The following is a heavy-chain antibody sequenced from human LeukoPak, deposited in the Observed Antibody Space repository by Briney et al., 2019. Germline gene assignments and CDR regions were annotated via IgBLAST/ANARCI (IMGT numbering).Heavy chain of an antibody. Sequence: SETLSLTCTVSGGSISSYYWSWIRQPPGKGLEWIGYIYYSGSTNYNPSLKSRVTISVDTSKNQFSLKLSSVTAADTAVYYCARVDSSGTIDAFGIWGQGTMVTVSS. D-gene: IGHD6-19*01. V-gene: IGHV4-59*01. CDR1: GGSISSYY. J-gene: IGHJ3*02. CDR2: IYYSGST. CDR3: ARVDSSGTIDAFGI.